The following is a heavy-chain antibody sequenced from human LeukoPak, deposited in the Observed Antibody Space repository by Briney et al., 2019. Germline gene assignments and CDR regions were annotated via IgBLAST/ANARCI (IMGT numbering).Heavy chain of an antibody. CDR2: INPNSGGT. J-gene: IGHJ6*03. V-gene: IGHV1-2*02. CDR3: ARDTAGSSWYNPGDYYYYMDV. D-gene: IGHD6-13*01. Sequence: GASVKVSCKGSGYTFTGYYMHWVRQAPGQGLEWMGRINPNSGGTNYAQKFQGRVTMTRDTSISTAYMELSRLRSDDTAVYYCARDTAGSSWYNPGDYYYYMDVWGKGTTVTISS. CDR1: GYTFTGYY.